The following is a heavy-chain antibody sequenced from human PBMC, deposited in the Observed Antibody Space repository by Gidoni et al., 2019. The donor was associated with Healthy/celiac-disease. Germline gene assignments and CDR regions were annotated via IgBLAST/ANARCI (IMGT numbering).Heavy chain of an antibody. CDR1: GGTFSSSA. Sequence: VQLVPSMAELTKPGASVQLSCTSSGGTFSSSAISWVRQAPGQGLEWMGGIITIFGTANYEQKFQGRVTITEDESTSTAYMELSSLRAEDTAVYYCERDPPSGSDLWGQGTLVTVSS. CDR2: IITIFGTA. J-gene: IGHJ5*02. D-gene: IGHD1-26*01. CDR3: ERDPPSGSDL. V-gene: IGHV1-69*01.